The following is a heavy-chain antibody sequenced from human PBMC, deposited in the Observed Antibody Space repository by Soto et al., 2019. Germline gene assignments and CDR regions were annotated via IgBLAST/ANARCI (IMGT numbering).Heavy chain of an antibody. CDR1: GYTFTSYA. Sequence: VASVKVSCKASGYTFTSYAMHWVRQAPGQRLEWMGCINAGNGNTKYSQKFQGRVTITSDTSARTSYMALRSLLSEYTAVYYCARDRPVRGLRTFDPWGQGTSVTVSS. CDR3: ARDRPVRGLRTFDP. J-gene: IGHJ5*02. D-gene: IGHD3-10*01. V-gene: IGHV1-3*01. CDR2: INAGNGNT.